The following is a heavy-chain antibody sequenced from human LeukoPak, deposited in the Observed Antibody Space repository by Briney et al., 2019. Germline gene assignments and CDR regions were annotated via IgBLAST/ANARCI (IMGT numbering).Heavy chain of an antibody. Sequence: SETLSLTCTVSGGSISNYYWSWIRQPAGKGLEWIGRIYPSGSTEYNPSLKSRVTMSVDMSKNQFSLKLSSVTAADTAVYYCARGHSSGWSYYFDYWGQGTLVTVSS. CDR1: GGSISNYY. CDR2: IYPSGST. D-gene: IGHD6-19*01. CDR3: ARGHSSGWSYYFDY. V-gene: IGHV4-4*07. J-gene: IGHJ4*02.